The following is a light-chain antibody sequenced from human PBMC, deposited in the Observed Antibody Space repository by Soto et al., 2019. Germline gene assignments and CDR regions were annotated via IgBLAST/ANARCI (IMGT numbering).Light chain of an antibody. V-gene: IGKV3-20*01. CDR1: RSVSSSF. Sequence: EIVLTQSPGTLSLSPGGRATLSCRASRSVSSSFLAWYQQKPGQAPRLLIYGASSRATGIPDRFSGSGSGTDFTLTISDVEPEDFAVYYCHQRQSWPRTFGQGTKVDIK. CDR3: HQRQSWPRT. CDR2: GAS. J-gene: IGKJ1*01.